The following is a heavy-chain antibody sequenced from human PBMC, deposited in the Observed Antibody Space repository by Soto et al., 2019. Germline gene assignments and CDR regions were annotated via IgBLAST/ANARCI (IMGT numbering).Heavy chain of an antibody. J-gene: IGHJ6*01. D-gene: IGHD5-18*01. V-gene: IGHV3-30*18. Sequence: QVQLVESGGGVVQPGRSLRLSCAASGFTFSSYGMHWVRQAPGKGLEWVAVISYDGSNKYYADSVKGRFTISRDNSKNTLYLQMNSLRAEDTAVYYCAKDLKEYSYVEHYYYYGMDVW. CDR3: AKDLKEYSYVEHYYYYGMDV. CDR2: ISYDGSNK. CDR1: GFTFSSYG.